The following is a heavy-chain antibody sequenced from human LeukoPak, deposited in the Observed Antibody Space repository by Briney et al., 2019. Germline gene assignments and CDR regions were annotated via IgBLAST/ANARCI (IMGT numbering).Heavy chain of an antibody. CDR2: IKQDGSEK. D-gene: IGHD6-6*01. Sequence: GGSLRLSCAASGFTFSSYWMSWVRQAPGKGLEWVANIKQDGSEKYYVDSVKGRFTISRDNAKNSLYLQMNSLRAEDTAVYYCARDAVEYSSSPRYYYYYYYMGVWGKGTTVTVSS. J-gene: IGHJ6*03. V-gene: IGHV3-7*01. CDR3: ARDAVEYSSSPRYYYYYYYMGV. CDR1: GFTFSSYW.